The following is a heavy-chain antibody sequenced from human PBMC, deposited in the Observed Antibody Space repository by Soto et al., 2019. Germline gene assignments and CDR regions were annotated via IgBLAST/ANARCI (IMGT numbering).Heavy chain of an antibody. J-gene: IGHJ6*02. CDR3: TKRIGAYAMHV. V-gene: IGHV3-73*01. CDR1: GFTFSGSS. Sequence: GGSLRLSSAASGFTFSGSSMHWIRQASGKGLEWVGRIRGKTDTYATAYAAPVRGRFTISRDDSKNTAYLRMNSLKTEDTAVYFCTKRIGAYAMHVWGQGTTVTVSS. CDR2: IRGKTDTYAT. D-gene: IGHD6-13*01.